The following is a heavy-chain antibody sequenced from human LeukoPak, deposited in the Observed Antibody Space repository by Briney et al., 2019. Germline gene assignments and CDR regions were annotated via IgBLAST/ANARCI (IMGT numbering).Heavy chain of an antibody. Sequence: TAGTLSLTCTVSGGSISSSSYYWGWIRQPPGKGLEWISRYYYSGSTYYNPSLNSRVTISVDTSKNQFSLKLSSVTAADTAVYYCATIYQWLAYFDYWGQGTLVTVSS. CDR3: ATIYQWLAYFDY. D-gene: IGHD6-19*01. CDR1: GGSISSSSYY. CDR2: YYYSGST. J-gene: IGHJ4*02. V-gene: IGHV4-39*01.